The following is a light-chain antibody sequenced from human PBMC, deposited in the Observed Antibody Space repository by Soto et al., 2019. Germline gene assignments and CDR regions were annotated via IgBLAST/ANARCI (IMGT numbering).Light chain of an antibody. CDR2: DAS. CDR3: QQYNSYSPWT. J-gene: IGKJ1*01. CDR1: KSISSW. Sequence: DIQMTQSPSTLSASVGDRVTITCRASKSISSWLAWYQQKPGKAPKLLIYDASSLESGVPSRFSGSGSGTVFTLTLSSLQPDDFATYYCQQYNSYSPWTFGQGTKVEIK. V-gene: IGKV1-5*01.